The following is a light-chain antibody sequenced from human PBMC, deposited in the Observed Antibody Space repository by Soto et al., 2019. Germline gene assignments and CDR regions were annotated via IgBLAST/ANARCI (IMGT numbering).Light chain of an antibody. Sequence: EIVVTQSPATLSVSPGERATLSCRASQSVSSNLAWYQQKPGQAPRLLIYGASTRATGIPARFSGSGSGTEFTLTISSLRSEDFAVYYCQQYNNWPPYTFGQGTKLEIK. CDR2: GAS. CDR1: QSVSSN. V-gene: IGKV3-15*01. CDR3: QQYNNWPPYT. J-gene: IGKJ2*01.